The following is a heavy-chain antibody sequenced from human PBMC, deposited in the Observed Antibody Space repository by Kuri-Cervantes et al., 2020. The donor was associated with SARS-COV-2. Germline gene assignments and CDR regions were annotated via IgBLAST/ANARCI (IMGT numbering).Heavy chain of an antibody. D-gene: IGHD2-15*01. Sequence: ASVKVSCKASGYTFTGYYMHWVRQAPGQGLEWMGWINPNSGGTNYAQKFQGRVTMTRDTSISTAYMELNRLRSDDTAVYYCARRPPYCSGGSCYYYYYGMDVWGQGTTVTVSS. CDR2: INPNSGGT. CDR3: ARRPPYCSGGSCYYYYYGMDV. CDR1: GYTFTGYY. V-gene: IGHV1-2*02. J-gene: IGHJ6*02.